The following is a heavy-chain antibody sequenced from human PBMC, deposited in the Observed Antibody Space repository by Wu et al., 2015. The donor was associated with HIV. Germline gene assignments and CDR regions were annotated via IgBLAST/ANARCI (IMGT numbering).Heavy chain of an antibody. CDR2: INPSGGST. CDR3: TRGPDFDY. CDR1: GYTFINSF. V-gene: IGHV1-46*01. J-gene: IGHJ4*02. Sequence: QVQLAQSGAEVKKPGASVNLSCKASGYTFINSFIHWVRQAPGQGLEWMGIINPSGGSTDYGQNFQGRVTMTRDTSTSTVYMKLSGLTSDDTAVYFCTRGPDFDYWAREPWSRLL.